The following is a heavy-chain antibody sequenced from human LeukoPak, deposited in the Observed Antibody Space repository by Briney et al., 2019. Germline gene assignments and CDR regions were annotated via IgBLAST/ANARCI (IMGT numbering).Heavy chain of an antibody. V-gene: IGHV3-74*01. CDR3: AKERITMVRGVIYYYYGMDV. CDR1: GFTFSSYW. CDR2: INTDGSST. D-gene: IGHD3-10*01. J-gene: IGHJ6*02. Sequence: GGSLRLSCAASGFTFSSYWMHWVRQAPGKGLVWVSRINTDGSSTSYADSVKGRFTISRDNSKNTLYLRMNSLRAEDTAVYYCAKERITMVRGVIYYYYGMDVWGQGTTVTVSS.